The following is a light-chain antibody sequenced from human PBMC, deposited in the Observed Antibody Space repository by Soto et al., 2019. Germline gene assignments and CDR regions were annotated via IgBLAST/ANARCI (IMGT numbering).Light chain of an antibody. CDR1: QSVSSN. Sequence: EIVMTQSPATLSVSPGERATLSCRASQSVSSNLAWYQQKPGQAPRLLIYGASTRAAGIPARFSGSGSGTECTLTISSLQSEDFAVYYWQQYNNWPSWTFGRGTKVEIK. V-gene: IGKV3-15*01. J-gene: IGKJ1*01. CDR3: QQYNNWPSWT. CDR2: GAS.